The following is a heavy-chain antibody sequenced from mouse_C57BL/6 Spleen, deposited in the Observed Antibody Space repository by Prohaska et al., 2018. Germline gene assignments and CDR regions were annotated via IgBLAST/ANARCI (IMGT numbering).Heavy chain of an antibody. CDR1: GYTFTDYN. Sequence: EVQLQQSGPELVKPVASVKIPCKASGYTFTDYNMDWVKQSHGKRLEWIGDITPNNGGTIYNQKFKGKTTLTVDKSSSTGYMELRSLTSEDTAVYYCARARVLYAMDYWGQGTSVTVSS. V-gene: IGHV1-18*01. CDR3: ARARVLYAMDY. CDR2: ITPNNGGT. J-gene: IGHJ4*01.